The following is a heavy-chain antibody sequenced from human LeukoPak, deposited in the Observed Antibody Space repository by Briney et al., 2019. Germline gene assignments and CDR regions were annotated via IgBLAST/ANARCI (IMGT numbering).Heavy chain of an antibody. V-gene: IGHV4-59*01. Sequence: SETLSLTCTVSGGSISNYYWNWIRQPPGKGLEWIGYIYYTGSTNYNPSLKSRVTISVDTSKNQFSLKLSSVTAADTAVYYCARDRYDILSGYYIDYWGQGTLVTVSS. J-gene: IGHJ4*02. CDR1: GGSISNYY. CDR3: ARDRYDILSGYYIDY. D-gene: IGHD3-9*01. CDR2: IYYTGST.